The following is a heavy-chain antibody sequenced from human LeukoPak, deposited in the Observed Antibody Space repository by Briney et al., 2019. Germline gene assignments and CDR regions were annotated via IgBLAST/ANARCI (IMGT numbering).Heavy chain of an antibody. Sequence: SVKVSCKASGYTFTSYGISWVRQAPGQGLEWMGRIIPILGIANYAQKFQGRVMITADESTSTAYMGLSSLRSEDTAVYYCASVGIFGVVILDYWGQGTLVTVSS. J-gene: IGHJ4*02. CDR2: IIPILGIA. V-gene: IGHV1-69*04. CDR3: ASVGIFGVVILDY. D-gene: IGHD3-3*01. CDR1: GYTFTSYG.